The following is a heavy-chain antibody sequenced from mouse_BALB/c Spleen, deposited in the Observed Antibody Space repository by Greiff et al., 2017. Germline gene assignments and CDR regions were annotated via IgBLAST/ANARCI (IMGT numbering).Heavy chain of an antibody. D-gene: IGHD2-12*01. CDR1: GFSLTSYG. Sequence: VKLMESGPGLVQPSQSLSITCTVSGFSLTSYGVHWVRQSPGKGLEWLGVIWSGGSTDYNAAFISRLSISKDNSKSQVFFKMNSLQADDTAIYYCARNDYTAPFAYWGQGTLVTVSA. J-gene: IGHJ3*01. V-gene: IGHV2-4-1*01. CDR3: ARNDYTAPFAY. CDR2: IWSGGST.